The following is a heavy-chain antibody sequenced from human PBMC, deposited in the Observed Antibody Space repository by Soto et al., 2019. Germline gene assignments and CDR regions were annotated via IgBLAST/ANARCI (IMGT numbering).Heavy chain of an antibody. J-gene: IGHJ4*02. CDR2: ISYDGSNK. CDR3: AKDHEATRWLQFPGHRYAGPGGY. V-gene: IGHV3-30*18. CDR1: GFTFSSYG. Sequence: HPGGSLRLSCAASGFTFSSYGMHWVRQAPGKGLEWVAVISYDGSNKYYADSVKGRFTISRDNSKNTLYLQMNSLRAEDTAVYYCAKDHEATRWLQFPGHRYAGPGGYWGQGTLVTVSS. D-gene: IGHD5-12*01.